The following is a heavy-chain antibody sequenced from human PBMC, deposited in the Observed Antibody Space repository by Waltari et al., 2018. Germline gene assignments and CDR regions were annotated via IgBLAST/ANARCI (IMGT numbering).Heavy chain of an antibody. V-gene: IGHV3-23*01. D-gene: IGHD3-22*01. CDR2: ISGGGIST. Sequence: EVQLLESGGNLVQSGGSLRLSCAASGFIFNSCAMSWVRQAPGKGREWVSTISGGGISTYYADSVNGRFPISRDNPTHTLSLHMNSLRAEDTAIYYCAKDRHGYFQPVDSWGQGTLVTVSS. CDR1: GFIFNSCA. CDR3: AKDRHGYFQPVDS. J-gene: IGHJ4*02.